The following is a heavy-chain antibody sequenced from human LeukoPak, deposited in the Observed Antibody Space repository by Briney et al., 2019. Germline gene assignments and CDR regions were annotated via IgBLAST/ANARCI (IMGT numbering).Heavy chain of an antibody. V-gene: IGHV3-30*04. J-gene: IGHJ5*01. CDR2: ISYDGSNK. CDR1: GFTFCSYA. CDR3: ARYSSSWFVY. Sequence: GGSLRLSCAACGFTFCSYAMHWVRQAPGKGLEWVAVISYDGSNKYYADSVKGRFTISRDNSKNTLYLQMNSLRAEDTAVYYCARYSSSWFVYWGQGTLVTVSS. D-gene: IGHD6-13*01.